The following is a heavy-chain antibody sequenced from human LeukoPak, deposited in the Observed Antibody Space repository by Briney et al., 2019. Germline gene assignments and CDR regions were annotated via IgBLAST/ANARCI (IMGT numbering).Heavy chain of an antibody. D-gene: IGHD2-2*01. CDR2: IYRSGST. V-gene: IGHV4-38-2*02. CDR3: ARGDCSSTICYSPMDV. J-gene: IGHJ6*03. Sequence: SETLSLTCTVSGYSISSGYYWVWIRQTPGKGLEWIGSIYRSGSTNYNPSLKSRVTISVDTSKNQFSLKVNSVTAPDTALYYCARGDCSSTICYSPMDVWGKGTTVTVSS. CDR1: GYSISSGYY.